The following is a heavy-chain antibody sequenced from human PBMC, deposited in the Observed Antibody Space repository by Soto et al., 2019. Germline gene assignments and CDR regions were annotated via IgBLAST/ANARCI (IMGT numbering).Heavy chain of an antibody. D-gene: IGHD6-13*01. CDR3: AKDLRGIAAAGTDNWFDP. J-gene: IGHJ5*02. CDR2: ISGSGGST. Sequence: EVQLLESGGGLVQPGGSLRLSCAASGFTFSSYAMSWVRQAPGKGLEWVSAISGSGGSTYYADSVKGRFTISRDNSKNTLYLQMNSLRAKDTAVYYCAKDLRGIAAAGTDNWFDPWGQGALVTVSS. V-gene: IGHV3-23*01. CDR1: GFTFSSYA.